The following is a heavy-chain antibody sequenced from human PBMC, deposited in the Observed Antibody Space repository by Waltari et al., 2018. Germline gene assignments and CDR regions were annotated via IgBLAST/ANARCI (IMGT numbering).Heavy chain of an antibody. D-gene: IGHD3-10*01. CDR2: IWYDGSNK. CDR3: AKDGKGRVFYYGSGSSGWFDP. V-gene: IGHV3-33*06. J-gene: IGHJ5*02. Sequence: QVQLVESGGGVVQPGRSLRLSCAASGFTFSSYGMHWVRQAPGKGLEWVAVIWYDGSNKNYADSVKGRFTISRDNSKNTLYLQMNSLRAEDTAVYYCAKDGKGRVFYYGSGSSGWFDPWGQGTLVTVSS. CDR1: GFTFSSYG.